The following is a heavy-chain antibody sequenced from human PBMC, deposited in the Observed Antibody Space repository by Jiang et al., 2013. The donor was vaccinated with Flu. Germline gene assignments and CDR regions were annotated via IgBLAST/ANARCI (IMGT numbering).Heavy chain of an antibody. J-gene: IGHJ4*02. CDR2: ISTKTGNP. Sequence: VQSGSELKKPGASVKVSCKASGYIFSNYAITWLRQAPGQGLEWMGWISTKTGNPTYAQGPTGQFVFSLDTSINTAYVEISSLKAEDTAVYYCARPARGCPADTCYSSFDYWGQGTPGHCLL. D-gene: IGHD2-15*01. CDR3: ARPARGCPADTCYSSFDY. V-gene: IGHV7-4-1*02. CDR1: GYIFSNYA.